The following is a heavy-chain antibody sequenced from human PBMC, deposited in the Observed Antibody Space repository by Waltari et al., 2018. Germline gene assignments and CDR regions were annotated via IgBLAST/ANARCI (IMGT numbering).Heavy chain of an antibody. V-gene: IGHV4-61*02. CDR1: GGSISSGSYY. D-gene: IGHD1-26*01. CDR2: IYTSGST. Sequence: QVQLQESGPGLVKPSQTLSLTCTVSGGSISSGSYYWSWIRQPAGKGLEWIGRIYTSGSTNYNPSLKSRVTRPVDTSKNQFSLKLSSVTAADTAVYYCARVNIVGAVDYWGQGTLVTVSS. J-gene: IGHJ4*02. CDR3: ARVNIVGAVDY.